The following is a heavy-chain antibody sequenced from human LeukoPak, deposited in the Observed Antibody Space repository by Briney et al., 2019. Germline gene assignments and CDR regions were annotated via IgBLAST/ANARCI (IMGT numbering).Heavy chain of an antibody. J-gene: IGHJ4*02. Sequence: GGSLRLSCAASGFTFSTFAMIWVRQPPGKGPERVSSIFPSGGEIHYADSVRGRFTISRDNSKSTLSLQMNSLRAEDTAIYYCATYRQVLLPFESWGQGTLVTVSS. CDR1: GFTFSTFA. CDR2: IFPSGGEI. D-gene: IGHD2-8*02. CDR3: ATYRQVLLPFES. V-gene: IGHV3-23*01.